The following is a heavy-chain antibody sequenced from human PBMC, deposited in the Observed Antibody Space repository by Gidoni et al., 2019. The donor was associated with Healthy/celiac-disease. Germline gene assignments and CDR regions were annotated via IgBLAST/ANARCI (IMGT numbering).Heavy chain of an antibody. CDR2: ISAYNGNT. CDR1: GYPFTSYG. CDR3: ARDIGSGYYPLFDY. D-gene: IGHD3-22*01. Sequence: QVQLVQSVAEVKKPGASVTVSCKASGYPFTSYGIRWVRPAPGQGLEWMGWISAYNGNTNYAQKLQGRVTMTIDTSTSTAYMELRSLRSDDTAVYYCARDIGSGYYPLFDYWGQGTLVTVSS. J-gene: IGHJ4*02. V-gene: IGHV1-18*04.